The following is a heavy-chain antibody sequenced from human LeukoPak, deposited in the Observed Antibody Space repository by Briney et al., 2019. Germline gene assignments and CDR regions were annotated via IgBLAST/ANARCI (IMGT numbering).Heavy chain of an antibody. CDR1: GFTVSSNY. V-gene: IGHV3-53*01. J-gene: IGHJ4*02. Sequence: GGSLRLSCAASGFTVSSNYMSGVRQAPGKGLEWVSVIYSGGSTYYADSVKGRFTISRDNSKNTLYLQMNSLRAEDTAVYYCARDWYPGGKTDYWGQGTLVTVSS. D-gene: IGHD1-26*01. CDR2: IYSGGST. CDR3: ARDWYPGGKTDY.